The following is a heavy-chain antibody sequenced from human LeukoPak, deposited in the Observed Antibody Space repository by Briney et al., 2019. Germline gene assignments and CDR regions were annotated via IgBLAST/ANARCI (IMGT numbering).Heavy chain of an antibody. J-gene: IGHJ6*03. CDR1: GASISSFY. CDR2: IYYSGST. V-gene: IGHV4-59*01. Sequence: SETLSLTCTVSGASISSFYWSWNRQPPGKGLEWIGYIYYSGSTNSNPSLKSRVTISVDTSKNQFSLKVSSVTAADTAGYYCARGTSNVLGHFDWLHMDVWGKGTTVTVSS. CDR3: ARGTSNVLGHFDWLHMDV. D-gene: IGHD3-9*01.